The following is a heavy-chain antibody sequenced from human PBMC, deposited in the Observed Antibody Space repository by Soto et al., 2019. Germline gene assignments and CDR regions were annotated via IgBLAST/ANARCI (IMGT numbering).Heavy chain of an antibody. J-gene: IGHJ4*02. CDR1: GYTFTSYG. V-gene: IGHV1-18*04. Sequence: GASVKVSCKDSGYTFTSYGISWVRQAPGQGLEWMGWISAYNGNTNYAQKLQGRVTMTTDTSTSTAYMELRSLRSDDTAVYYCARTFYDSSGYYPGFDYWGQGTLVTVYS. D-gene: IGHD3-22*01. CDR2: ISAYNGNT. CDR3: ARTFYDSSGYYPGFDY.